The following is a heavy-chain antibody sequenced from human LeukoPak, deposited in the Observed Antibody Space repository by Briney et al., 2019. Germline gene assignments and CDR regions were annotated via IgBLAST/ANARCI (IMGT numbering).Heavy chain of an antibody. CDR1: GGSISDYY. J-gene: IGHJ4*02. CDR2: VYYSGYA. Sequence: SETLSLTCTVSGGSISDYYWSWIRQPPGKGLEWIGYVYYSGYANYNPSLKSRVTISVDTSKNQFSLKLSSVTAADTAVYYCARRHSPSQYVGLQFDYWGQGTLVTVSS. CDR3: ARRHSPSQYVGLQFDY. V-gene: IGHV4-59*08. D-gene: IGHD1-26*01.